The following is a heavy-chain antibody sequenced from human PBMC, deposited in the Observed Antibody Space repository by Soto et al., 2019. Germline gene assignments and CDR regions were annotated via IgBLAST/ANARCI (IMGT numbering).Heavy chain of an antibody. D-gene: IGHD3-22*01. CDR2: ISYDRSNK. J-gene: IGHJ4*02. V-gene: IGHV3-30*03. CDR3: ARKTLTYYYDGSASY. CDR1: GFTFSSYG. Sequence: QVQLVESGGGVVQPGRSLRLSCAASGFTFSSYGMHWVRQAPGKGLEWVAVISYDRSNKYYADSVKGRFTISRDNSKNTLYLQMNSLRAEDTAVYYCARKTLTYYYDGSASYWGQGTLVTVSS.